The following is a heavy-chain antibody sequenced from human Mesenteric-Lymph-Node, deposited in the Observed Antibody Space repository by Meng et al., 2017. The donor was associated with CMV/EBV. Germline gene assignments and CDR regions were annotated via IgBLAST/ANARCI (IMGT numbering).Heavy chain of an antibody. CDR2: INHSGST. Sequence: VYGGSFSGYYWSWIRQPPGKGLEWIGEINHSGSTNYNPSLKSRVTISVDTSKNQFSLKLSSVTAADTAVYYCARRGGYNWTPRYFDYWGQGTLVIVSS. CDR1: GGSFSGYY. D-gene: IGHD1-20*01. CDR3: ARRGGYNWTPRYFDY. V-gene: IGHV4-34*01. J-gene: IGHJ4*02.